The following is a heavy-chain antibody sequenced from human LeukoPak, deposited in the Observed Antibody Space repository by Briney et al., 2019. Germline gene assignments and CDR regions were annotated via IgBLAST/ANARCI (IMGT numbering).Heavy chain of an antibody. J-gene: IGHJ4*02. CDR3: TRLPLDYSLDH. Sequence: SETLSLTCTVSGDSISSTTYWWGWIRQSPGKGLEWIGSMSYIGITSYNPSLKSRATISVDTSKNQFSLMLGSVTAADTAVYYCTRLPLDYSLDHWGQGTPVSVSS. CDR2: MSYIGIT. V-gene: IGHV4-39*01. D-gene: IGHD4-11*01. CDR1: GDSISSTTYW.